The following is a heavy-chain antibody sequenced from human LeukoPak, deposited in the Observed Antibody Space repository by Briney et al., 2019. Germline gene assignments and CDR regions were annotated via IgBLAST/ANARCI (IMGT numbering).Heavy chain of an antibody. V-gene: IGHV3-21*01. D-gene: IGHD5-18*01. J-gene: IGHJ4*02. CDR3: ARGSGVQVWSSLDY. CDR2: ISCSGGYI. Sequence: PGRSLRLFCAGSGFTFSSYSVNWVRQAPGKGLAWLSSISCSGGYIYYADSVKGRFTFSTDNAKNSLYLQMNSLRAEDTAVYYCARGSGVQVWSSLDYWGQGTLVTVSS. CDR1: GFTFSSYS.